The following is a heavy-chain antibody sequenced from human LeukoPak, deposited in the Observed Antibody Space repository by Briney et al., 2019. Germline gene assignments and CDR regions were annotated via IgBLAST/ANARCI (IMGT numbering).Heavy chain of an antibody. CDR2: INPNSGVT. V-gene: IGHV1-2*02. J-gene: IGHJ5*02. D-gene: IGHD1-26*01. Sequence: GASVKVSCKASGGTFSSYAISWVRQAPGQGLEWMGWINPNSGVTHYPQKFQGRVTMTRDTSIRTAYMEVSSLRSDDTAVYYCARSSVGLLAWFDPWGQGTLVTVSS. CDR1: GGTFSSYA. CDR3: ARSSVGLLAWFDP.